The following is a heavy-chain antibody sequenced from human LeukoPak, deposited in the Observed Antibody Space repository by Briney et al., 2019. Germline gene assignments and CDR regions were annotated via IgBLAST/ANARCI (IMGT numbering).Heavy chain of an antibody. CDR3: ARIAARPNPYYYYYYYMDV. CDR2: IYYSGST. Sequence: PSETLSLTCTVSGGSISSYYWSWIRQPPGKGLEWIGYIYYSGSTNYNPSLKSRVTISVDTSKNQFSLKLSSVTAADTAVYYCARIAARPNPYYYYYYYMDVWGKGTTVTVSS. D-gene: IGHD6-6*01. CDR1: GGSISSYY. V-gene: IGHV4-59*01. J-gene: IGHJ6*03.